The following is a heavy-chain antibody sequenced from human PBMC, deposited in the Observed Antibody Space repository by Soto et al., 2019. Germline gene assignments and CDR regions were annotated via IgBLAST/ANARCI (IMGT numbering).Heavy chain of an antibody. Sequence: PSETLSLTCTVSGGSISSGDYYWSWIRQPPGKGLEWIGYIYYSGSTYYNPSLKSRVTISVDTSKNQFSLKLSSVTAADTAVYYCARDQDGVYGMDAWGQGTTVTVSS. D-gene: IGHD3-16*01. J-gene: IGHJ6*02. V-gene: IGHV4-30-4*01. CDR3: ARDQDGVYGMDA. CDR2: IYYSGST. CDR1: GGSISSGDYY.